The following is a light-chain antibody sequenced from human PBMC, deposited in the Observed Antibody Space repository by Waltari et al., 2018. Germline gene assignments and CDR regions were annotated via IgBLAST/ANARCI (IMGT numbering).Light chain of an antibody. CDR1: QSVFYSSNTKNS. Sequence: DIVMTQSPDSLAVSLAARATFNCRSSQSVFYSSNTKNSFSWYQQRSGQSHLLLIYWPSIRAAAFSHRLSGSGSGTDITLTISSLQAEDVAVYYCQQYYSTPSTFGGGTKVEIK. V-gene: IGKV4-1*01. CDR3: QQYYSTPST. J-gene: IGKJ4*01. CDR2: WPS.